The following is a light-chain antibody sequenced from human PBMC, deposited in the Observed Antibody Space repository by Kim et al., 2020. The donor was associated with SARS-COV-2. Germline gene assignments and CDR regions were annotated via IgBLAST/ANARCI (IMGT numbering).Light chain of an antibody. V-gene: IGKV3-11*01. J-gene: IGKJ5*01. Sequence: LSPGERATRSCRASQNIGSYLAWYQQKPGQAPSLLIYHASNGATGIPARFSGSGSGTDFTLTITSLEPEDFAVYYCQQRRNWPITFGRGTRLEIK. CDR1: QNIGSY. CDR2: HAS. CDR3: QQRRNWPIT.